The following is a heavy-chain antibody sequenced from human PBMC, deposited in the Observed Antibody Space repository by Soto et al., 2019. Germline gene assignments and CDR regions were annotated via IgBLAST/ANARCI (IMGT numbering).Heavy chain of an antibody. Sequence: EVQLEESGGALVQPGRSLRLSCAASGFTFDDYAMYWVRQVLGKGLEWVSSISWNSGNIGYADSVKGRFTTSRDNAENSLYLQMNSLRPEDTALYYCVRSKGGYSYGTPFDYGGQGTLVIVSS. V-gene: IGHV3-9*01. CDR3: VRSKGGYSYGTPFDY. CDR1: GFTFDDYA. J-gene: IGHJ4*02. D-gene: IGHD5-18*01. CDR2: ISWNSGNI.